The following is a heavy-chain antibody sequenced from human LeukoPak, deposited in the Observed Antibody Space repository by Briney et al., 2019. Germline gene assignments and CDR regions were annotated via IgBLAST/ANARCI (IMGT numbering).Heavy chain of an antibody. V-gene: IGHV3-23*01. CDR2: ISGSGDSGSGDNT. CDR1: GFTFSSYA. J-gene: IGHJ4*02. D-gene: IGHD6-13*01. Sequence: GGSLRLSCAASGFTFSSYAMSWVRQAPGKGLEWVSGISGSGDSGSGDNTYYADSVKGRFTISGDNSKNTLYLQMNSLRAEDTAVYYCAKTGSSSWGYFDYWGQGTLVTVSS. CDR3: AKTGSSSWGYFDY.